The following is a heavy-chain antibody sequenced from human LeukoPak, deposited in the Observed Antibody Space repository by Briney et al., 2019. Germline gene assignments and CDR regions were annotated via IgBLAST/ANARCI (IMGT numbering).Heavy chain of an antibody. CDR2: IYSCGST. J-gene: IGHJ4*02. CDR3: ASVGGGYNYGFDY. CDR1: GLTVSSNY. Sequence: GRCLRLARALSGLTVSSNYISCVRHPPGDGLGLVSVIYSCGSTYYADSVKGRFTISRDNSKNTLYLQMNSLRAEDTAVYYCASVGGGYNYGFDYWGQGTLVTVSS. D-gene: IGHD5-24*01. V-gene: IGHV3-53*01.